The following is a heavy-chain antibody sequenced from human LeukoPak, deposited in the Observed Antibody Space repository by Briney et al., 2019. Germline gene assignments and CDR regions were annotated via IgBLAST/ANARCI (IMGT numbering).Heavy chain of an antibody. CDR3: AREIYDILDRWFDP. V-gene: IGHV4-59*01. D-gene: IGHD3-9*01. J-gene: IGHJ5*02. CDR1: DGSISSYY. Sequence: SETLSLTCTVSDGSISSYYWSWIRQPPGKGLEWIGYIYYSGSTNYNPSLKSRVTISVDTSKNQFSLKLSSVTAADTAVYYCAREIYDILDRWFDPWGQGTLVTVSS. CDR2: IYYSGST.